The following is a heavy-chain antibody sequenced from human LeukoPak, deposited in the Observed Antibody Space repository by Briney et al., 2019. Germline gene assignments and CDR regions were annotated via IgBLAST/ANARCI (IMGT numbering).Heavy chain of an antibody. CDR3: ARLVTVMGFDY. V-gene: IGHV3-21*01. CDR2: IDSASNYI. CDR1: GFTFSSYT. D-gene: IGHD2-21*02. Sequence: GGSLRLSCAASGFTFSSYTMSWVRQAPGQGLEWVSSIDSASNYIYYADSVKGRLTISRDNARNSMYLQMNSLRAEDRAVYYCARLVTVMGFDYWGQGTLATVSS. J-gene: IGHJ4*02.